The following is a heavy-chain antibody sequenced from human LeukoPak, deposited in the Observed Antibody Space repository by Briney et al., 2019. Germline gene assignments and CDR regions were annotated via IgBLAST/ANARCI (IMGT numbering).Heavy chain of an antibody. CDR3: VRDRTTRPPTYAFEI. J-gene: IGHJ3*02. V-gene: IGHV3-21*01. CDR2: ISTSSSYI. Sequence: PGGSLRLSCTASEFTFGDFAISWVRQAPGKGLEWVASISTSSSYIYYGDSVKGRFTISRDNAKNSLYLQMNSLRVEDTAVYYCVRDRTTRPPTYAFEIWGQGTMVTVSS. CDR1: EFTFGDFA. D-gene: IGHD1/OR15-1a*01.